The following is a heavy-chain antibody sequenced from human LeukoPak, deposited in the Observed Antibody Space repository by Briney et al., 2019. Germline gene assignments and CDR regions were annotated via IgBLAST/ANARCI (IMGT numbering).Heavy chain of an antibody. CDR3: ARDGSGDPDYYYYYMDV. V-gene: IGHV3-30*16. D-gene: IGHD3-10*01. CDR2: ISYDGSNK. Sequence: PGGSLRLSCAASGFTFSSYAMHWVRQAPGKGLEWVAVISYDGSNKYYADSGKGRFTISRGNSKNTLYLQMNSLGAEDTAVYYCARDGSGDPDYYYYYMDVWGKGTTVTVSS. CDR1: GFTFSSYA. J-gene: IGHJ6*03.